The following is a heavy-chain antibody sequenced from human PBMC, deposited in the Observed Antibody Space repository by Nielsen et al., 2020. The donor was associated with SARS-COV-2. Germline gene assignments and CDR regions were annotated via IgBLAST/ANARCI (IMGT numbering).Heavy chain of an antibody. D-gene: IGHD6-6*01. CDR1: GYTFTGYY. Sequence: ASVKVSCKASGYTFTGYYVQWVRQAPGQGLEWMGWMNPNSRNTGYAQKFQGRLTLTRDTSTSTAYMELSSLTSEDTAVYYCARGSSSYRRRDFDYWGQGTLVSVSS. J-gene: IGHJ4*02. CDR2: MNPNSRNT. CDR3: ARGSSSYRRRDFDY. V-gene: IGHV1-8*02.